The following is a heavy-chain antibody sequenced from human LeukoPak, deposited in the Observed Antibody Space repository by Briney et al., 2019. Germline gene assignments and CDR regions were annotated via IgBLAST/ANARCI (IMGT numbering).Heavy chain of an antibody. D-gene: IGHD3-22*01. CDR3: ARDLTYYDSSGYTYCYGMDV. J-gene: IGHJ6*02. Sequence: SETLSLTCIVSGGSISNYYWSWIRQPPGKGLEWIGYIYYSGSTNYNPSLKSRVTISVDTSKNQFSLKLSSVTAADTAVYYCARDLTYYDSSGYTYCYGMDVWGQGTTVTVSS. V-gene: IGHV4-59*01. CDR1: GGSISNYY. CDR2: IYYSGST.